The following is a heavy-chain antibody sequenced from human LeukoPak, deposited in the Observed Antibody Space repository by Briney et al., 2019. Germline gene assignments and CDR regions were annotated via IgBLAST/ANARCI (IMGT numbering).Heavy chain of an antibody. V-gene: IGHV3-74*01. J-gene: IGHJ3*02. CDR2: INSDGSST. Sequence: GGSLRLSCAASGFTFSDYYMSWIRQAPGKGLVWVSRINSDGSSTSYADSVKGRFTISRDNAKNTLYLQMNSLRAEDTAVYYCASEMATTAPDAFDIWGQGTMVTVSS. CDR3: ASEMATTAPDAFDI. CDR1: GFTFSDYY. D-gene: IGHD5-24*01.